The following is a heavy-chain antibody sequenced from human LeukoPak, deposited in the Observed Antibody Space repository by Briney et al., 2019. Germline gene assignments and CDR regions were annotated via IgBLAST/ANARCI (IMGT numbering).Heavy chain of an antibody. D-gene: IGHD6-6*01. CDR3: ARHTAARPYYYYYYMDV. V-gene: IGHV5-51*01. CDR2: IYPGDSDT. Sequence: GESLKISCKGSGYNFNTHWIGWVRQMPGKGLEWMWIIYPGDSDTRYSPSFQGQVTISADKSISTAYLQWSSLKASDTAMYYCARHTAARPYYYYYYMDVWGKGTTVTVSS. J-gene: IGHJ6*03. CDR1: GYNFNTHW.